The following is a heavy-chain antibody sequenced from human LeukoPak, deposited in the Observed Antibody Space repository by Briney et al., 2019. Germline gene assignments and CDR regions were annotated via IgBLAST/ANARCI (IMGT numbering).Heavy chain of an antibody. CDR1: GFSVSNNY. Sequence: PGGSLRLSCVTSGFSVSNNYMSWVRQAPGKGLEWVGFIRSKAYGGTTEYAASVKGRFTISRDDSKSIAYLQMNSLKTEDTAVYYCKSEGAIQQESTYYFDYWGQGTLVTVSS. D-gene: IGHD2-2*02. V-gene: IGHV3-49*04. CDR3: KSEGAIQQESTYYFDY. J-gene: IGHJ4*02. CDR2: IRSKAYGGTT.